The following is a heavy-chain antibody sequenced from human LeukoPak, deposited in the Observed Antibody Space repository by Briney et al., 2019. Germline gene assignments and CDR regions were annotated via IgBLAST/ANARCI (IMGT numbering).Heavy chain of an antibody. CDR1: GFTLSSYA. J-gene: IGHJ4*02. V-gene: IGHV3-23*01. Sequence: GGSLRLSCAASGFTLSSYAMSWVRQAPGKGLEWVSSISGRGDNTYYADSVEGRFTVSRDNSKNTVYLQMNSLRAEDTALYYCARGRGGDYVPSRFDYWGQGTLVTVSS. CDR2: ISGRGDNT. CDR3: ARGRGGDYVPSRFDY. D-gene: IGHD4-17*01.